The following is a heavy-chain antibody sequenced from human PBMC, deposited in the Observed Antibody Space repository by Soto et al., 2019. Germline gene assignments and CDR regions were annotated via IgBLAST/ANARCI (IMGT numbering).Heavy chain of an antibody. CDR1: GYTFTRYD. D-gene: IGHD6-19*01. CDR3: ARTGNGQWRGHDY. J-gene: IGHJ4*02. Sequence: VVSVKVSCTTSGYTFTRYDINWVRQATGQGLEWMGWMNPNSGNTGYAQKFQGRVTMTRNTSISTAYMELSSLRSEDTAVYYCARTGNGQWRGHDYWGQRSRVTVA. CDR2: MNPNSGNT. V-gene: IGHV1-8*01.